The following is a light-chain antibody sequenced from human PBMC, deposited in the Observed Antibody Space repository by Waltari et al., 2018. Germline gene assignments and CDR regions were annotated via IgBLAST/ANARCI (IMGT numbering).Light chain of an antibody. CDR3: HQVNSYPLT. Sequence: DIQLTQSPSFLSASVGDRVTITCRASQGISSYLTWFQQKPGKAPKLLIYAASTLQSGVPSRFSGSGSGTEFTLTISSRQPEDFATYYCHQVNSYPLTFGGGTKVEIK. CDR2: AAS. J-gene: IGKJ4*01. V-gene: IGKV1-9*01. CDR1: QGISSY.